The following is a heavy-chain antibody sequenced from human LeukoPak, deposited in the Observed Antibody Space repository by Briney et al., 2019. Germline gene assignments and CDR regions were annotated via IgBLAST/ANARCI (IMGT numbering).Heavy chain of an antibody. CDR1: GFTFSSYG. D-gene: IGHD6-19*01. J-gene: IGHJ4*02. Sequence: PGGSLRLSCAASGFTFSSYGMHWVRQAPGKGLEWVAYIQYDGSNEQYADSVKGRFSISRDSSKNILYLQMNSLRAEDTAVYYCAKDWGEAVAGPNFDYWGQGTLVTVSS. V-gene: IGHV3-30*02. CDR2: IQYDGSNE. CDR3: AKDWGEAVAGPNFDY.